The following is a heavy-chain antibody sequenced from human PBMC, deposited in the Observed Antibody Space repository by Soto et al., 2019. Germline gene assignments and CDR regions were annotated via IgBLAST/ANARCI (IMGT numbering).Heavy chain of an antibody. CDR2: ISYSGRT. Sequence: SETLSLTCTVSCGSISSGDYYWSWIRQPPGKGLEWIGYISYSGRTYYSPSLESRVTFSVDTSKNQFSLKLSSVTAADTALYYCARVRYYYDDSGYEPIVYYFDYWGQGTLVTVSS. CDR1: CGSISSGDYY. D-gene: IGHD3-22*01. CDR3: ARVRYYYDDSGYEPIVYYFDY. V-gene: IGHV4-30-4*01. J-gene: IGHJ4*02.